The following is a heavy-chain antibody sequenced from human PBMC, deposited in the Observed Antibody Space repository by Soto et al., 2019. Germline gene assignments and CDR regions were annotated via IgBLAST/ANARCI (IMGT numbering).Heavy chain of an antibody. CDR1: GFTFSIYT. Sequence: EAQLLESGGGLAQPGGSLRLSCAASGFTFSIYTMHWVRQTPGKGLEWVAGVSGSADSTYYPDALKGRFSISRDNAKNTVDLQIDSLTAEDTAVYYCAKQGFYWYFDIWGRGTLVTVSS. V-gene: IGHV3-23*01. J-gene: IGHJ2*01. CDR3: AKQGFYWYFDI. CDR2: VSGSADST.